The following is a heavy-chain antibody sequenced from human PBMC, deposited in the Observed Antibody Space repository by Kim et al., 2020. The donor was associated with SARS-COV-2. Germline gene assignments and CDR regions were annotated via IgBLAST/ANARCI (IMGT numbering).Heavy chain of an antibody. CDR3: AGYGRSVDYYFDY. V-gene: IGHV1-3*01. CDR2: IDVANTNT. Sequence: ASVKVSCKASGYTFTSYCLHWVRQAPGQSLEWMGWIDVANTNTHYSENFQGRVTISRDTSATTVYIELSSLRSEDTAVYYCAGYGRSVDYYFDYWGQGTLVTVSS. D-gene: IGHD4-17*01. CDR1: GYTFTSYC. J-gene: IGHJ4*02.